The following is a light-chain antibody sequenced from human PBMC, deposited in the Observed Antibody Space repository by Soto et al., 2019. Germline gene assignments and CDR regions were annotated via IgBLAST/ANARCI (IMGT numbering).Light chain of an antibody. CDR1: TSNVGDYNY. CDR2: EVT. J-gene: IGLJ2*01. CDR3: RDDRRSGRI. V-gene: IGLV2-14*01. Sequence: QSALTNHASVSGSPGRSITISCRESTSNVGDYNYVSWYKQHARKVPKLIIHEVTNRPLCVSSCFSGSKSGYTPSLTICWLQADDEADYDCRDDRRSGRIFGGGTQLTVL.